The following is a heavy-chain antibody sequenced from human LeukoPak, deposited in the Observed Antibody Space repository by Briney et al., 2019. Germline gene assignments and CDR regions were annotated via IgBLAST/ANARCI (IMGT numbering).Heavy chain of an antibody. Sequence: ASVKVSCKAIAYTFNSYLIHWVRQAPGQGLAWMGIIDPSGGSTGYAQKSQGRVTMTRDTSTSTVYMELSSLRSDDTAVYYCARDLGLRGVTNWFDPWGQGTLVTVSS. CDR3: ARDLGLRGVTNWFDP. V-gene: IGHV1-46*02. CDR1: AYTFNSYL. D-gene: IGHD3-10*01. J-gene: IGHJ5*02. CDR2: IDPSGGST.